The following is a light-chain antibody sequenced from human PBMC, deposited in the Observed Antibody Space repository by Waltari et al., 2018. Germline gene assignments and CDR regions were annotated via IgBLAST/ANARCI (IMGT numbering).Light chain of an antibody. CDR1: QSISTW. J-gene: IGKJ1*01. Sequence: DIQMTQSPSTLSASVGDIVTLTCRASQSISTWLAWYQQEPGRAPKRLIYKASSLESGVPSRFSGSGSGTEFTLTISSLQPDDFATYYCQQYSSFPRTFGQGTKVEIK. CDR2: KAS. CDR3: QQYSSFPRT. V-gene: IGKV1-5*03.